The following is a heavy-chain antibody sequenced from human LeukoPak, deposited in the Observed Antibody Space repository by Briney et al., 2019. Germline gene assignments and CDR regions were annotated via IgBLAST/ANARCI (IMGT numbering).Heavy chain of an antibody. V-gene: IGHV1-2*02. CDR2: INPNSGGT. J-gene: IGHJ6*02. CDR3: ARVDTIFGVVIPYYYYGMDV. CDR1: GYTSTGYY. Sequence: ASVKVSCKASGYTSTGYYMHWVRQAPGQGLEWMGWINPNSGGTNYAQKFQGRVTMTRDTSISTAYMELSRLRSDDTAVYYCARVDTIFGVVIPYYYYGMDVWGQGTTVTVSS. D-gene: IGHD3-3*01.